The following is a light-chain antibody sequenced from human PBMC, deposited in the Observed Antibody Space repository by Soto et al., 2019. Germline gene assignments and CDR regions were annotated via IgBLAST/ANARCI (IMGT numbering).Light chain of an antibody. J-gene: IGLJ2*01. CDR2: YDS. CDR1: NIGSKS. Sequence: SYELTQPPSVSVAPGQTATITCGGNNIGSKSEHWYQQKPGQAPVLVIYYDSDRPSGIPERFSGSNSGNTATLTISRVEAGDEADYYCQVWDSSSDHRVFGGGTKVTVL. V-gene: IGLV3-21*04. CDR3: QVWDSSSDHRV.